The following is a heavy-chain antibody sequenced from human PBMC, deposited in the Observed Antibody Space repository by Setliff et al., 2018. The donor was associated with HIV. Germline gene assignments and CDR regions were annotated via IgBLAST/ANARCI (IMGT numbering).Heavy chain of an antibody. CDR3: ARDQGSGSYYKVLNWFDP. D-gene: IGHD3-10*01. J-gene: IGHJ5*02. Sequence: PSETLSLTCTVSGGSISSYYWSWIRQPAGKGLEWIGRIYTSGSTNYNPSLRSRVTMSVDTSKNQFSLKLSSVTAADTAVYYCARDQGSGSYYKVLNWFDPWGQGTLVTV. CDR2: IYTSGST. CDR1: GGSISSYY. V-gene: IGHV4-4*07.